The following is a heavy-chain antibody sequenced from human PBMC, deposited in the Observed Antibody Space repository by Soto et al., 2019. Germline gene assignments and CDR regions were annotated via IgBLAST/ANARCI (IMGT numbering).Heavy chain of an antibody. CDR3: ARRPKRGSYSWCFDY. CDR1: GGSITSNAYY. J-gene: IGHJ4*02. CDR2: IYYSGSA. V-gene: IGHV4-39*01. D-gene: IGHD1-26*01. Sequence: QLQLQESGPGLVKPSETLSLTCTVSGGSITSNAYYWGWIRQPPGKGLEWLGYIYYSGSASYNPSLKSRVTMSVDTSKNQFSLKLSSVTAADTAVYYCARRPKRGSYSWCFDYWRQGTLVTVSS.